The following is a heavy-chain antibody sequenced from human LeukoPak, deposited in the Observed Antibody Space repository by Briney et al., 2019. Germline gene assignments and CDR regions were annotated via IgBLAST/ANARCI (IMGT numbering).Heavy chain of an antibody. V-gene: IGHV4-39*07. Sequence: PSETLSLTCSVSGGSISSNTYYWAWIRQPPGKGLEWLGTFHKSGNTYYNPSLRSRVTISGDTSNNQLSLKLSSVTAADTAVYYCARERQLVYDAFDIWGQGTMVTVSS. CDR2: FHKSGNT. D-gene: IGHD6-13*01. CDR1: GGSISSNTYY. CDR3: ARERQLVYDAFDI. J-gene: IGHJ3*02.